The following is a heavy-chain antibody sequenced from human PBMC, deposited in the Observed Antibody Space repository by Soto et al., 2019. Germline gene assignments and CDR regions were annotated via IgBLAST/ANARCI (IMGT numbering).Heavy chain of an antibody. D-gene: IGHD3-16*02. CDR2: IYYSGST. V-gene: IGHV4-39*01. CDR3: ARQRTYYDYIWVSYRWLGAFDI. J-gene: IGHJ3*02. CDR1: GGSISSSSYY. Sequence: TSETLSLTCTVSGGSISSSSYYWGWIRQPPGKGLEWIGSIYYSGSTYYNPSLKSRVTISVDTSKNQFSLKLSSVTAADTAVYYCARQRTYYDYIWVSYRWLGAFDIWGQGTMVTVSS.